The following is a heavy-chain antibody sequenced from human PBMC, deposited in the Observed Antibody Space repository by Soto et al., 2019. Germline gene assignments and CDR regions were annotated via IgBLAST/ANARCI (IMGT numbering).Heavy chain of an antibody. CDR2: IYYSGST. CDR3: ALHGVVDAFYMDV. J-gene: IGHJ6*03. D-gene: IGHD2-15*01. CDR1: GGSISSYY. Sequence: SETLSLTCTVSGGSISSYYWSWIRQPPGKGLEWIGYIYYSGSTNYNPSLKSRVTISVDTSKNQFSLKLSSVTAADTAVYYCALHGVVDAFYMDVWGKGTTVTVSS. V-gene: IGHV4-59*01.